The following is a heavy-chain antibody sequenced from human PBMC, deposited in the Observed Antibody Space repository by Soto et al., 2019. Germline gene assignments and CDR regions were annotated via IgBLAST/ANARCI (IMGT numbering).Heavy chain of an antibody. CDR3: AKDSYRDILTGHLRFDY. J-gene: IGHJ4*02. CDR1: RFTFDDYA. Sequence: EVQLVESGGGLIQSGRSLRLSCAAFRFTFDDYAMHWVRQAPGKGLEWVSGISWNSRSIDYADSVKGRFTISTDNAKNSLYLQMNSLRAEDTALYYCAKDSYRDILTGHLRFDYWGQGTLVTVTA. V-gene: IGHV3-9*01. CDR2: ISWNSRSI. D-gene: IGHD3-9*01.